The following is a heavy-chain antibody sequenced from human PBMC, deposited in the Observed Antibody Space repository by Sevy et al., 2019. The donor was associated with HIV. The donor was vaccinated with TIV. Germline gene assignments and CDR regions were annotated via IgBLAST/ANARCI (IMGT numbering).Heavy chain of an antibody. CDR1: ELGFSSHS. J-gene: IGHJ4*02. Sequence: GGSLRLSCTYSELGFSSHSFNWVRQAPGKGLEWISYISGIGTPISYLDSLRGRFTISRDNAKNSLFLQMKNLRDDDSAGYCGHRDLHWAFDQWGQGTLVTVSS. CDR2: ISGIGTPI. D-gene: IGHD7-27*01. CDR3: HRDLHWAFDQ. V-gene: IGHV3-48*02.